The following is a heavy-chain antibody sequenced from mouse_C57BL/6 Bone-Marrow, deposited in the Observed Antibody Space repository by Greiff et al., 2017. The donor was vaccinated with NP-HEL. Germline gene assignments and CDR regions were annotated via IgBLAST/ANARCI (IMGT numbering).Heavy chain of an antibody. CDR3: ARFPDYYGSSYVDAMDY. CDR2: IYPGSGST. CDR1: GYTFTSYW. Sequence: QVQLQQPGAELVKPGASVKMSCKASGYTFTSYWITWVKQRPGQGLEWIGDIYPGSGSTNYNEKFKSKATLTVDTSSSTAYMQLSSLTSEDSAVYYCARFPDYYGSSYVDAMDYWGLGTSVTVSS. V-gene: IGHV1-55*01. D-gene: IGHD1-1*01. J-gene: IGHJ4*01.